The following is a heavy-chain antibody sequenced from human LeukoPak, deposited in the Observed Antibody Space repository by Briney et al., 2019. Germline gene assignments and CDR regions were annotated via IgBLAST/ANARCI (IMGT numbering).Heavy chain of an antibody. J-gene: IGHJ4*02. CDR3: AKDSITAAGTLGGYYFDY. CDR1: GFTFSSYA. D-gene: IGHD6-13*01. Sequence: PGGSLRLSCAASGFTFSSYAMSWVRQAPGKGLEWVSAVSGSGGSTYYADSVKGRFTISRDNSKNTLYLQMNSLRAEDTAVYYCAKDSITAAGTLGGYYFDYWGQGTLVTVSS. CDR2: VSGSGGST. V-gene: IGHV3-23*01.